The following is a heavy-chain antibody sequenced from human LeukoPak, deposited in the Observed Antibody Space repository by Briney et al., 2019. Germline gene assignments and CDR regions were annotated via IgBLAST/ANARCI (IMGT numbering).Heavy chain of an antibody. D-gene: IGHD6-13*01. CDR2: IYYSGST. CDR3: AREGGSSWYRGSYYYGMDV. V-gene: IGHV4-59*01. Sequence: SETLSLTCTVSGGSISSYYWSWIQQPPGKGLEWIGYIYYSGSTNYNPSLKSRVTISVDTSKNQFSLKLSSVTAADTAVYYCAREGGSSWYRGSYYYGMDVWGQGTTVTVSS. CDR1: GGSISSYY. J-gene: IGHJ6*02.